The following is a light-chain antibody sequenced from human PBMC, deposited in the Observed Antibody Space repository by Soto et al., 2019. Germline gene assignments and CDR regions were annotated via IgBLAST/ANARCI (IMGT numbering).Light chain of an antibody. V-gene: IGKV1-8*01. J-gene: IGKJ2*01. Sequence: AIRMTQSPSSLSASTGDRVTITCRASQGISSYLAWYQQKPGKAPKLLIYAASTLQSGVPSRFSGSGSGTDFTLTISCLQSDDLATNYGQQYHSYPLYTFGQGTKLEIK. CDR1: QGISSY. CDR2: AAS. CDR3: QQYHSYPLYT.